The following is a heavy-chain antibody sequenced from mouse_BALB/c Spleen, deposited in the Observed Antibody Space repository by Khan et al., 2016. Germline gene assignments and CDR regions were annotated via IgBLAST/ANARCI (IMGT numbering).Heavy chain of an antibody. CDR2: INTETGEP. V-gene: IGHV9-2-1*01. Sequence: QIQLVQSGPELKKPGETVKISCKASGYTFTDYSMHWVKQAPGKGLKWMGWINTETGEPTYADDFKGRFVFSLETSASTAYLQTKNLKNEDTATYFCAIYYYDSRYFDVWGAGTTVTVSS. J-gene: IGHJ1*01. CDR1: GYTFTDYS. D-gene: IGHD1-1*01. CDR3: AIYYYDSRYFDV.